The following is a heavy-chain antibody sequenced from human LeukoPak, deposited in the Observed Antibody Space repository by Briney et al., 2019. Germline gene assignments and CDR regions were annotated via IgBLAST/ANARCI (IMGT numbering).Heavy chain of an antibody. CDR1: GYTFIDYY. D-gene: IGHD1-26*01. CDR3: ARAVGATSRLVSFWFDP. CDR2: INPNSGGT. V-gene: IGHV1-2*02. J-gene: IGHJ5*02. Sequence: ASVKVSCKASGYTFIDYYINWVRQAPGQGLEWMGWINPNSGGTNYGQKFQGRVTMTRDTSISTAYMELSRLRSDDTAVYYCARAVGATSRLVSFWFDPWGQGTLVTVSS.